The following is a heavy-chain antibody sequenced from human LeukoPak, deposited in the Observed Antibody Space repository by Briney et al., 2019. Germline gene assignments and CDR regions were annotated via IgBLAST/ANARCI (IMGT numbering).Heavy chain of an antibody. Sequence: PGGSLRLSCAASGFTFSSYSMNWVRQAPGKGLEWVSYIGSSSSTIYYADSVKGRFTISRDNAKNSLYPQMNSLRAEDTAVYYCARSKTSYYDSSGYPDYWGQGTLVTVSS. CDR2: IGSSSSTI. CDR3: ARSKTSYYDSSGYPDY. V-gene: IGHV3-48*01. CDR1: GFTFSSYS. D-gene: IGHD3-22*01. J-gene: IGHJ4*02.